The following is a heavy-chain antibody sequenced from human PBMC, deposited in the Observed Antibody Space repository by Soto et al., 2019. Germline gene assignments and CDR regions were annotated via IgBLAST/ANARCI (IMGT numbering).Heavy chain of an antibody. Sequence: QVQLVQSGAEVKKPGSSVKVYCKASGGTFSSYAISWVRQAPGQGLEWMGGIIPIFGTANYAQKFQGRVTITADESTSTAYMELSSLRSEDTAVYYCATLVPAAKLKDYYYYGMDVWGQGTTVTVSS. CDR2: IIPIFGTA. CDR1: GGTFSSYA. D-gene: IGHD2-2*01. V-gene: IGHV1-69*01. J-gene: IGHJ6*02. CDR3: ATLVPAAKLKDYYYYGMDV.